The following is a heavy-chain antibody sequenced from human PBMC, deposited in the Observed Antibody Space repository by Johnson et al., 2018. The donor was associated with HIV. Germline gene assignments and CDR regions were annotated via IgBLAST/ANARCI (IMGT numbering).Heavy chain of an antibody. CDR1: GFRFTSYG. D-gene: IGHD1-26*01. Sequence: QVQLVESGGGVVQPGRSLRLSCVASGFRFTSYGIHWVRQAPGKGLEWVAVISYDGTDKYYAESVKGRFTISRDKSKNTLYLQMNSLRPEDAAIYHCARGRGELLGGAFDIGGQGTMVTVSS. CDR2: ISYDGTDK. V-gene: IGHV3-30*19. CDR3: ARGRGELLGGAFDI. J-gene: IGHJ3*02.